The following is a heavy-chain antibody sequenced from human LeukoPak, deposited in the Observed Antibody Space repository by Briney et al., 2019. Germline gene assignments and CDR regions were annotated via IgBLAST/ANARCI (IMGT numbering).Heavy chain of an antibody. V-gene: IGHV3-7*01. D-gene: IGHD3-3*01. CDR3: ARCERFLEWFPNWFDP. CDR2: IKQDGSEK. Sequence: GSLRLTCAASGFTFSSYWMSWVRQAPGKGLEWVANIKQDGSEKYYVDSVKGRFTISRDNAKNSLYLQMNSLRAEDTAVYYCARCERFLEWFPNWFDPWGQGTLVTVSS. J-gene: IGHJ5*02. CDR1: GFTFSSYW.